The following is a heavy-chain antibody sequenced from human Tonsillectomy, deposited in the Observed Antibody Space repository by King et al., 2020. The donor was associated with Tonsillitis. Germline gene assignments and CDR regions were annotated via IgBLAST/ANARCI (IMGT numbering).Heavy chain of an antibody. CDR2: ISAYNGNT. CDR3: ARVPTKTRYGDYVD. V-gene: IGHV1-18*01. D-gene: IGHD4-17*01. J-gene: IGHJ4*02. Sequence: VQLVESGAEVKKPGASVKVPCKASGYTFTSYGISWVRQAPGQGLEWMGWISAYNGNTNYAQKFKGRVTMTTDTSTSTAYMELRSLRSDDTAVYYCARVPTKTRYGDYVDWGQGTLVTVSS. CDR1: GYTFTSYG.